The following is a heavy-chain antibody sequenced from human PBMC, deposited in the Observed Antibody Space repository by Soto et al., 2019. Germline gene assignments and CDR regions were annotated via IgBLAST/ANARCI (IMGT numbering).Heavy chain of an antibody. Sequence: QPPGKGLEWIGYIYYSGSTNYNPSLKSRVTISVDTSKNQFSLKLSSVTAADTAVYYCARGHYDFWSGYYTEYWGQGTLVTVSS. J-gene: IGHJ4*02. D-gene: IGHD3-3*01. V-gene: IGHV4-59*01. CDR3: ARGHYDFWSGYYTEY. CDR2: IYYSGST.